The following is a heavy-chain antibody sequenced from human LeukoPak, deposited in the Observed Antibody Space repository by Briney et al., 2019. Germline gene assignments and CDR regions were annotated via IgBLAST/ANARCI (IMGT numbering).Heavy chain of an antibody. CDR2: IYSGGST. CDR1: GFTVSSNY. J-gene: IGHJ4*02. V-gene: IGHV3-53*01. Sequence: PGGSLRLSCAASGFTVSSNYMSWVRQAPGKGLDWVSIIYSGGSTYSADSVKGRFTISRDNSKNTLYLQMNSLRAEDTAVYYCARGRGAITGTTVYYFDYWGQGTLVTVSS. D-gene: IGHD1-20*01. CDR3: ARGRGAITGTTVYYFDY.